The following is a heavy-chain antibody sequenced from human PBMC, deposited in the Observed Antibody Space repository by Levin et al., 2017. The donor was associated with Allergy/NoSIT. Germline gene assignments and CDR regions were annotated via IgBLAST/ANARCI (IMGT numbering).Heavy chain of an antibody. CDR2: INAGNGNT. CDR1: GYTFTSYA. CDR3: ARPLRAVASSYTYYDYGMDV. D-gene: IGHD6-19*01. J-gene: IGHJ6*02. Sequence: GESLKISCKASGYTFTSYAMHWVRQAPGQRLEWMGWINAGNGNTKYSQKFQGRVTITRDTSASTAYMELSSLRSEDTAVYYCARPLRAVASSYTYYDYGMDVWGQGTTVTVSS. V-gene: IGHV1-3*01.